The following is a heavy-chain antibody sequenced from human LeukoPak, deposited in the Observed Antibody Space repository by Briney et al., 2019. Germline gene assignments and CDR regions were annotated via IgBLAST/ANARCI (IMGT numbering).Heavy chain of an antibody. J-gene: IGHJ4*02. V-gene: IGHV3-23*01. CDR3: AKADRSGWSYRFDY. Sequence: GGSLRLSCAASGFTFSSYAMSWVRQAPGKGLEWVSAISGSGGSTYYADSVKGRFTISRDNSKSTLYLQMNSLRAEDTAVYYCAKADRSGWSYRFDYWGQGTLVTVSS. CDR1: GFTFSSYA. D-gene: IGHD6-19*01. CDR2: ISGSGGST.